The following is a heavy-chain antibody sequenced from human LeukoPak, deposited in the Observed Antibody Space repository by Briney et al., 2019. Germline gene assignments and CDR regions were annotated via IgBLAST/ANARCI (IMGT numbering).Heavy chain of an antibody. CDR3: AKAIIYCSSTSCYENSDAFDI. D-gene: IGHD2-2*01. J-gene: IGHJ3*02. Sequence: PGGSLRLSCAASGFTFSSYGMHWVRQAPGKGLEWVAVISYDGSNKYYADSVKGRFTISRDNSKNTLYLQMNSLRAEDTAVYYCAKAIIYCSSTSCYENSDAFDIWGQGTMVTVSS. CDR1: GFTFSSYG. CDR2: ISYDGSNK. V-gene: IGHV3-30*18.